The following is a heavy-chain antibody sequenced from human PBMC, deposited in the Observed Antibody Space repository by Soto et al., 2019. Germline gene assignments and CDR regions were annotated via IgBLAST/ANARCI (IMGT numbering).Heavy chain of an antibody. CDR3: AKDSDYDILTGADY. D-gene: IGHD3-9*01. CDR1: GFTFSSYA. CDR2: ISGSGGST. V-gene: IGHV3-23*01. J-gene: IGHJ4*02. Sequence: GGSLRLSCAASGFTFSSYAMSWVRQAPGKGLEWVSAISGSGGSTYCADSVKGRFTISRDNSKNTLYLQMNSLRAEDTAVYYCAKDSDYDILTGADYWGQGTLVTVSS.